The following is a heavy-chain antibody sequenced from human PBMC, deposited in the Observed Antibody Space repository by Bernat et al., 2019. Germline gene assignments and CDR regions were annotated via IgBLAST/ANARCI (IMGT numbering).Heavy chain of an antibody. Sequence: QVQLVESGGGVVQPGRSLRLSCAASGFTFSSYGMHWVRQAPGKGLEWVAVIWYDGSNKYYADSVKGRFTISRDNSKNTLYLQMNSLRAEDTAVYYCARDKCTNGVCYNRGFDYWGQGTLVTVSS. CDR1: GFTFSSYG. CDR2: IWYDGSNK. D-gene: IGHD2-8*01. CDR3: ARDKCTNGVCYNRGFDY. V-gene: IGHV3-33*01. J-gene: IGHJ4*02.